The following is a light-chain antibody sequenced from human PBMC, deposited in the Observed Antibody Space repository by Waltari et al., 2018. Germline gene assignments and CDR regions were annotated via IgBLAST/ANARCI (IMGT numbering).Light chain of an antibody. CDR3: QHYVRLPVT. CDR1: QSVSRT. Sequence: SCRRCQSVSRTLAWYQQKPCQAPRLLIYGASTRATCIPDMFSGSGSGTDFSLTISRLEPEDFAVYYCQHYVRLPVTFGQGTKVEIK. J-gene: IGKJ1*01. CDR2: GAS. V-gene: IGKV3-20*01.